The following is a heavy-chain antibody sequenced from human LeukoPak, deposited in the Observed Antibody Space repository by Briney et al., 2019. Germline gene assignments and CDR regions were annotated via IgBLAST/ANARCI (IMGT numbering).Heavy chain of an antibody. J-gene: IGHJ4*02. CDR1: GGSISSSNW. CDR2: ISQGGST. V-gene: IGHV4-4*02. D-gene: IGHD7-27*01. Sequence: PSETLSLTCAVSGGSISSSNWWSWVRQPPGKGLEWIGEISQGGSTNYNPSLKGRLTISVDKSTNQFSLNLRSVTAADTAVYYCASRTVLTGEPYWGQGTLVTVSS. CDR3: ASRTVLTGEPY.